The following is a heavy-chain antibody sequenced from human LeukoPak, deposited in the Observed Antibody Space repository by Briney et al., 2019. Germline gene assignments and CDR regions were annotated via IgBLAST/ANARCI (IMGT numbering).Heavy chain of an antibody. J-gene: IGHJ4*02. Sequence: ASVKVSCKASGGTFSSYTISWGRQAPGQGLEWMGRIIPILGIANYAQKFQGRVTITADKSTSTAYMELSSLRSEDTAVYYCARGSGDGYNFDYWSQGTLVTVSS. CDR1: GGTFSSYT. V-gene: IGHV1-69*02. CDR2: IIPILGIA. CDR3: ARGSGDGYNFDY. D-gene: IGHD5-24*01.